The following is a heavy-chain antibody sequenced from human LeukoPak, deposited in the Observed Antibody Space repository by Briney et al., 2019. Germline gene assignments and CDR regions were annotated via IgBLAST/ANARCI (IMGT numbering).Heavy chain of an antibody. J-gene: IGHJ5*02. CDR3: ARGPCDYDFWSGYCNWFDP. V-gene: IGHV4-59*01. D-gene: IGHD3-3*01. CDR2: IYYSGST. CDR1: GGSISSYY. Sequence: SETLSLTCTVSGGSISSYYWSWVRQPPGKGLEWIGHIYYSGSTNYNPSLKSRVTISVDTSKNQFSLKLSSVTAADTAVYYCARGPCDYDFWSGYCNWFDPWGQGTLVTVSS.